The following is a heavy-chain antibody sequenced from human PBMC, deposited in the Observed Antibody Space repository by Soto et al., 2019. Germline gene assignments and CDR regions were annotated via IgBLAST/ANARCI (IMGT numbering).Heavy chain of an antibody. Sequence: SVKVSCKASGYTFTSYAMHWVRQAPGQRLEWMGWINAGNGNTKYSQKFQGRVTITRDTSASTAYMELSSLRSEDTAVYYCARGGVVRYCSSTSCQRFDPWGQGTLVTVSS. D-gene: IGHD2-2*01. V-gene: IGHV1-3*01. CDR1: GYTFTSYA. CDR2: INAGNGNT. CDR3: ARGGVVRYCSSTSCQRFDP. J-gene: IGHJ5*02.